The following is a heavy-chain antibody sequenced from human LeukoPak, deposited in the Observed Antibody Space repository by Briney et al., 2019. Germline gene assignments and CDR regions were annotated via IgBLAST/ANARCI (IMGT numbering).Heavy chain of an antibody. J-gene: IGHJ4*02. V-gene: IGHV3-23*01. CDR3: AKDSPIGVTMFCAGLDY. Sequence: PGGSLRLSCAASGFTFDDYGMSWVRQAPGKGLEGVSGISGSGGSTFYADSVKGRFTISRDNSKNTLFLQMNSLRAEDTAVYYCAKDSPIGVTMFCAGLDYWGQGTLVTVSS. CDR1: GFTFDDYG. CDR2: ISGSGGST. D-gene: IGHD3-10*02.